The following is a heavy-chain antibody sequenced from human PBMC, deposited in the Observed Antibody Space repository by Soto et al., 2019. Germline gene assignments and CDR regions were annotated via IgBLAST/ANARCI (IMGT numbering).Heavy chain of an antibody. CDR1: GGSINSYY. V-gene: IGHV4-59*01. Sequence: SETLSLTCTVSGGSINSYYWSWIRQPPGEGLEWIGYIYYSGSTNYNPSLKSRVTMSVDTSKNQFSLKLSSVTAADTAVYYCARGQGHYQGMDVWGQGTTVTVS. J-gene: IGHJ6*02. CDR2: IYYSGST. CDR3: ARGQGHYQGMDV.